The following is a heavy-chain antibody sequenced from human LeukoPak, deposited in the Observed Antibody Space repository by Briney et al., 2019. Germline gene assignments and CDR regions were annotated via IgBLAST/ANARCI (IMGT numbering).Heavy chain of an antibody. D-gene: IGHD3-3*01. V-gene: IGHV3-23*01. CDR1: GFTFSSYA. Sequence: PGGSLRLSCAASGFTFSSYAMSWVRQAPGKGLEWVSAISGSGGSTYYADSVKGRFTISRDNSKNTLYLQMNSLRAEDTAVYYCAKDKRITIFGVVIIEDWFDPWGQGTLVTVSS. CDR3: AKDKRITIFGVVIIEDWFDP. J-gene: IGHJ5*02. CDR2: ISGSGGST.